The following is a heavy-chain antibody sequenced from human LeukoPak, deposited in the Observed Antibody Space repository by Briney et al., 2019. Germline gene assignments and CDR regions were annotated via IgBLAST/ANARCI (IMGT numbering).Heavy chain of an antibody. D-gene: IGHD3-22*01. Sequence: GASVKVSCKASGYTFTSYGISWVRQAPGQGLEWIGWISAYNGNTNYAQKRHGRVTMTTDTSTSTAYMELRSLRSDDTSVYYCVRDQGPLYASSGYYYPIDYWGQGTLVTVSS. CDR2: ISAYNGNT. CDR3: VRDQGPLYASSGYYYPIDY. V-gene: IGHV1-18*01. J-gene: IGHJ4*02. CDR1: GYTFTSYG.